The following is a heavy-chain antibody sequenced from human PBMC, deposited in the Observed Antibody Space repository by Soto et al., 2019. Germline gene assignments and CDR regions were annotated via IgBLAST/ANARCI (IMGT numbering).Heavy chain of an antibody. CDR3: ANNEVGVTMIAHGFDAFDI. CDR1: GGTFSSYA. J-gene: IGHJ3*02. Sequence: ASVKVSFKASGGTFSSYAISWLRQAPGQGLEWMGGIIPIFGTANYAQKFQGRVTITADESTSTAYMELSSLRSEDTAVYYCANNEVGVTMIAHGFDAFDIWGQGTMVTVSS. CDR2: IIPIFGTA. V-gene: IGHV1-69*13. D-gene: IGHD3-22*01.